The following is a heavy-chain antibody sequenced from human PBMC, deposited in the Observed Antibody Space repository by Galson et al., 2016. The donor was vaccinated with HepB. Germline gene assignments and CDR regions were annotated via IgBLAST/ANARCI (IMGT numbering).Heavy chain of an antibody. D-gene: IGHD3-22*01. CDR2: IMHSGATT. CDR1: GFIFSIYA. V-gene: IGHV3-23*01. J-gene: IGHJ5*02. Sequence: SLRLSCAASGFIFSIYAMNWVRQAPGKGLEWVSTIMHSGATTYYADSVRGRFTVSRDNFRNTLYLQMNNLRPEDTAVYYCSKDFGREVYGSSGPWGQGALSPSPQ. CDR3: SKDFGREVYGSSGP.